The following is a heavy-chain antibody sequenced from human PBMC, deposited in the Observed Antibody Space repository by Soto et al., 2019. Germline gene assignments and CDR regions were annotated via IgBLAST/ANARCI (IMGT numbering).Heavy chain of an antibody. V-gene: IGHV1-69*01. J-gene: IGHJ5*02. CDR2: IIPIFGTA. Sequence: QVQLVQSGAEVKKPGSSVKVSCKASGGTFSRYAISWVRQAPGQGLEWMGGIIPIFGTANYAQKFQGRVTMTADESTSTAYMELSRLRFDDTAVYYCARAIVGPTTTGWLDPWGQGTLVTVSS. CDR3: ARAIVGPTTTGWLDP. D-gene: IGHD1-26*01. CDR1: GGTFSRYA.